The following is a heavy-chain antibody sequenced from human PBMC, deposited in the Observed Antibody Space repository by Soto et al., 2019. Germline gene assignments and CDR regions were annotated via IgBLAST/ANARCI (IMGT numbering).Heavy chain of an antibody. Sequence: QVQLVQSGAELKKPGASVRVSCKSSGNTFPNYAIHWVRQAPGQRPEWMGWSNGVNGNTDYSENFKGRVTFTRDTXXXXXXXXXXXXXXXXXXXXXXXXXXXXXXXXXXXXXXXXWGQGALVTVSS. J-gene: IGHJ4*02. CDR3: XXXXXXXXXXXXXXXXXX. CDR1: GNTFPNYA. V-gene: IGHV1-3*01. CDR2: SNGVNGNT.